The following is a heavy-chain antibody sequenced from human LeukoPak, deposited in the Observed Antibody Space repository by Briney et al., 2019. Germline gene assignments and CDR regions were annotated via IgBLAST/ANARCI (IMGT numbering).Heavy chain of an antibody. V-gene: IGHV4-30-2*01. CDR2: IYHSGST. D-gene: IGHD3-22*01. Sequence: SETLSLTCAVCGGFISSGGYSWSWIRQPPGKGLGWIGYIYHSGSTYYNPTFKSRVTISVDRSKSQFSLKLSSVTAADTAVYYCARGGNSSGLRFDYWGQGTLVTVSS. CDR1: GGFISSGGYS. CDR3: ARGGNSSGLRFDY. J-gene: IGHJ4*02.